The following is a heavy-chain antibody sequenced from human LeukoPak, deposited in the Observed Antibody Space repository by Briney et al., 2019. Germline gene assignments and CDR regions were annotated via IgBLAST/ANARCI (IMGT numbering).Heavy chain of an antibody. CDR1: GFTFSSYG. D-gene: IGHD6-13*01. Sequence: GGSLRLSCAASGFTFSSYGMHWVRQAPGKGLEWVAVIWYDGSNKYYADSVKGRFTISRDNSKNTLYLQMNSLRAEDTAVYYCGRDWEIAAAGDWGQGTLVTVSS. CDR3: GRDWEIAAAGD. J-gene: IGHJ4*02. CDR2: IWYDGSNK. V-gene: IGHV3-33*01.